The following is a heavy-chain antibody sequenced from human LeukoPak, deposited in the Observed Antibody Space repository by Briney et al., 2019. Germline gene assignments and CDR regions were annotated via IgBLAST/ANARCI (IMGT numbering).Heavy chain of an antibody. CDR2: IYYIGST. V-gene: IGHV4-59*08. CDR3: ARHAQTASSPLDY. Sequence: KPSETLSLTCTVSNGPISSYYWSWIRQPPGKGLEFIGFIYYIGSTNCNPSLKSRVTISVDTSKNQFSLKLRSVTATDTAVYYCARHAQTASSPLDYWGQGTLVTVSS. J-gene: IGHJ4*02. CDR1: NGPISSYY. D-gene: IGHD2-21*02.